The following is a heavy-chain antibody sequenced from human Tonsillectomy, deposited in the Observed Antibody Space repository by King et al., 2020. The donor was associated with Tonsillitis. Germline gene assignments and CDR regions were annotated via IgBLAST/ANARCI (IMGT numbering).Heavy chain of an antibody. V-gene: IGHV4-59*08. D-gene: IGHD6-6*01. CDR1: GGSISSYY. CDR3: ATLRYSSSSPFDD. J-gene: IGHJ4*02. CDR2: IYYSGST. Sequence: QLQESGPGLVKPSETLSLTCTVSGGSISSYYWSWIRQPPGKGLEWIGYIYYSGSTNYNPSLKSRVTISVDTSKNQFSLKLSSVTAADTAVYYCATLRYSSSSPFDDWGQGTLVTVSS.